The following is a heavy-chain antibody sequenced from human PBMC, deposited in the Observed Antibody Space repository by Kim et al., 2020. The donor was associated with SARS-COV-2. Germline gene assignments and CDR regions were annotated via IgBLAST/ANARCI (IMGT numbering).Heavy chain of an antibody. CDR3: ARRGGYCTNGVCGWYFDY. J-gene: IGHJ4*02. V-gene: IGHV5-51*01. CDR2: IYPGDSDT. Sequence: GESLKISCKGSGYSFTSYWIGWVRQMPGKGLEWMGIIYPGDSDTRYSPSFQGQVTISADKSISTAYLQWSSLKASDTAMYYCARRGGYCTNGVCGWYFDYWGQGTLVTVSS. D-gene: IGHD2-8*01. CDR1: GYSFTSYW.